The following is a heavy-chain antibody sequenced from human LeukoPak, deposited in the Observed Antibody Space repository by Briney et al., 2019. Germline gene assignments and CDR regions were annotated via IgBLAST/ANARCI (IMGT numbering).Heavy chain of an antibody. CDR3: ARGITTVTTRFDP. V-gene: IGHV1-46*03. D-gene: IGHD4-17*01. CDR1: GYTFTSYY. J-gene: IGHJ5*02. Sequence: ASVKVSFKASGYTFTSYYMHWVRQPPGQGLEWMGIINPSGGSTSYAQKFQGRVTMTRDTSTSTVYMELSSLRSEDTAVYYCARGITTVTTRFDPWGQGTLVTVSS. CDR2: INPSGGST.